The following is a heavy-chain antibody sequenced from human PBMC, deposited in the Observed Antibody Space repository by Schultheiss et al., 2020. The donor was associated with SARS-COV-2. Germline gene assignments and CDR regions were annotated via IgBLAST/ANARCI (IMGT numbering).Heavy chain of an antibody. CDR1: GFTFSDYA. V-gene: IGHV3-23*01. D-gene: IGHD3-22*01. CDR2: ISNSGDST. Sequence: GESLKISCSASGFTFSDYAMNWVRQAPGKGLEWVSGISNSGDSTYYADSVKGRFTISRDNLKNTLHLEMKSLRADDTAVYYCAREALDSSGYYLYYFDYWGQGTLVTVSS. J-gene: IGHJ4*02. CDR3: AREALDSSGYYLYYFDY.